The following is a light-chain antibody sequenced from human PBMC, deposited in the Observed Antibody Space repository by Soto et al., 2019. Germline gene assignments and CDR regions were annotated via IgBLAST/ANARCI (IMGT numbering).Light chain of an antibody. CDR3: QQYYTNSLS. V-gene: IGKV4-1*01. CDR1: QSVLYSPNNKNY. J-gene: IGKJ1*01. Sequence: DIVMTQSPDSLAVSLGERATINCKSSQSVLYSPNNKNYLAWYQHKPGQPPKMLIYWASIRESGVPDRFSGSGSGTYFTLTISRLQSEDVAVYYCQQYYTNSLSFGQGTKVEIK. CDR2: WAS.